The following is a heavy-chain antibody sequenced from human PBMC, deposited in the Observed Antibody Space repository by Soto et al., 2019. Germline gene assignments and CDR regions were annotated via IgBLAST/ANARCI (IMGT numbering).Heavy chain of an antibody. CDR2: ISGGSSYT. J-gene: IGHJ4*02. D-gene: IGHD1-26*01. CDR3: ARERELPLDY. CDR1: GFSFGDSY. Sequence: PGGSLRLSCAASGFSFGDSYMSWIRQSAGKGLEWLSYISGGSSYTKYAESVKGRFTISRDNAKNSLYLQMNSLRAEDTAVYYCARERELPLDYWGQGTLVTVSS. V-gene: IGHV3-11*06.